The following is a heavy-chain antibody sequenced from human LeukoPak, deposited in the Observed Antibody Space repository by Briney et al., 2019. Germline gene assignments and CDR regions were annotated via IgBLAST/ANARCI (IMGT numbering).Heavy chain of an antibody. D-gene: IGHD3-22*01. CDR2: ISSTSSYI. CDR3: ARDQYYYDSSGYYNWFDP. CDR1: GFTVSSNS. V-gene: IGHV3-21*01. Sequence: GGSLRLSCTVSGFTVSSNSMSWVRQAPGKGLEWVSSISSTSSYIYYADSVKGRFTISRDNARNSLYLQMNSLRAEDTAVYYCARDQYYYDSSGYYNWFDPWGQGTLVTVSS. J-gene: IGHJ5*02.